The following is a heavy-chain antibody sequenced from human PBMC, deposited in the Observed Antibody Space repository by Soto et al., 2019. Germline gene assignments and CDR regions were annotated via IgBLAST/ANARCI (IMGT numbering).Heavy chain of an antibody. V-gene: IGHV1-69*06. CDR3: ARGTEHYYDSSGYYSGKYYFDS. Sequence: SVKVSCKASGGTFSSYAISWVRQAPGQGLEWMGGIIPIFGTANYAQKFQGRVTITADKSTSTAYMELSSLRSEDTAVYYCARGTEHYYDSSGYYSGKYYFDSWGQGTPVTVSS. J-gene: IGHJ4*02. CDR2: IIPIFGTA. D-gene: IGHD3-22*01. CDR1: GGTFSSYA.